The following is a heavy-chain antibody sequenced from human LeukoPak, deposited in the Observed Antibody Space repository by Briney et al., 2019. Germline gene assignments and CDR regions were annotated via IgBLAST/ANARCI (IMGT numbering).Heavy chain of an antibody. CDR2: ISGSGGST. CDR3: AKWFGELPAFDI. J-gene: IGHJ3*02. D-gene: IGHD3-10*01. Sequence: GGSLRLSCAASGFTFSSYAMSWVRQAPGKGLEWVSAISGSGGSTYYADSVKGRFTISRDNSKNTLYLQMNGLRAEDTAVYYCAKWFGELPAFDIWGQGTMVTVSS. V-gene: IGHV3-23*01. CDR1: GFTFSSYA.